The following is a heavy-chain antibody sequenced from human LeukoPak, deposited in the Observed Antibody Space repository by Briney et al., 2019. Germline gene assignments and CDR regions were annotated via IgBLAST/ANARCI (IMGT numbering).Heavy chain of an antibody. Sequence: GGSLRLSCTVSGFTVSSNSMSWVRQAPGKGLEWVLFIYSDNTHYSDSVKGRFTISRDNSKNTLYLQMNSLRAEDTAVYYCARAYDLSLDYWGQGTLVTVSS. J-gene: IGHJ4*02. CDR3: ARAYDLSLDY. V-gene: IGHV3-53*01. CDR2: IYSDNT. CDR1: GFTVSSNS. D-gene: IGHD3-3*01.